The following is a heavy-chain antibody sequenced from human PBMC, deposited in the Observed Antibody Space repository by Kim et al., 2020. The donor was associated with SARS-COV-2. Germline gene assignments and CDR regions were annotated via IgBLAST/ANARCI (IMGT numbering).Heavy chain of an antibody. V-gene: IGHV4-34*01. CDR3: ARQWIRNYYFDY. Sequence: NANPPLKSRVTISVDTSKNQFSLKLSSVTAADTAVYYCARQWIRNYYFDYWGQGTLVTVSS. J-gene: IGHJ4*02. D-gene: IGHD5-18*01.